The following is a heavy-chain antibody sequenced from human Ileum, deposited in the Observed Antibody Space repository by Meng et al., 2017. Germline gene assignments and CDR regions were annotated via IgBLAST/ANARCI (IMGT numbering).Heavy chain of an antibody. CDR1: GGSVSSSGYQ. D-gene: IGHD7-27*01. CDR3: ARDHWGSLDY. J-gene: IGHJ4*02. V-gene: IGHV4-61*08. Sequence: QVQRQEAGPGLVRPLETLSLSCAVSGGSVSSSGYQWGWIRQPPGKGLEWIGYASTNYNPSLKSRVTISVDTSKNQFSLKLTSVTAADTAVYYCARDHWGSLDYWGQGVLVTVSS. CDR2: AST.